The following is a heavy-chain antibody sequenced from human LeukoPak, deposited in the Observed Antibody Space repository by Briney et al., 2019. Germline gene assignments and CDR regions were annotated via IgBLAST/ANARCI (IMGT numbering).Heavy chain of an antibody. J-gene: IGHJ4*02. Sequence: GGSLRLSCAVSGFTFSSYSMNWVRQAPGKGLEWISFISGSSSKIWSADSVKGRFTVSRDNAKNCLYLQMNSLRAEDTAVYYCARDGDDYNYVDYWGQGTLVTVSS. CDR3: ARDGDDYNYVDY. CDR1: GFTFSSYS. V-gene: IGHV3-21*01. CDR2: ISGSSSKI. D-gene: IGHD5-24*01.